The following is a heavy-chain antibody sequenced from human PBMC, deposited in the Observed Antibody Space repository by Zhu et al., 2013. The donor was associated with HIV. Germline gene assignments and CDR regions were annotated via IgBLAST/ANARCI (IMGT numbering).Heavy chain of an antibody. J-gene: IGHJ4*02. CDR3: ARAWAAAGTLNFDY. Sequence: QVQLVQSGAEVKKPGASVKVSCKASGYTFTSYGISWVRQAPGQGLEWMGGIIPIFGTANYAQKFQGRVTITADESTSTAYMELSSLRSEDTAVYYCARAWAAAGTLNFDYWGQGTLVTVSS. CDR2: IIPIFGTA. D-gene: IGHD6-13*01. CDR1: GYTFTSYG. V-gene: IGHV1-69*01.